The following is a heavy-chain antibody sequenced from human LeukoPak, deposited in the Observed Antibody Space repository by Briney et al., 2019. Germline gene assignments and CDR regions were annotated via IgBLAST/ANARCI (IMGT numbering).Heavy chain of an antibody. Sequence: GGSLRLSCAASGFTFSIYWMSWVRQAPGKGLEWVANIKQDGSEKYYVDSVKGRFTISRDNAKNSLYLQMNSLRAEDTAVYYCAREGCSGGSCYYLYWGQGTLVTVSS. D-gene: IGHD2-15*01. CDR1: GFTFSIYW. CDR2: IKQDGSEK. V-gene: IGHV3-7*01. CDR3: AREGCSGGSCYYLY. J-gene: IGHJ4*02.